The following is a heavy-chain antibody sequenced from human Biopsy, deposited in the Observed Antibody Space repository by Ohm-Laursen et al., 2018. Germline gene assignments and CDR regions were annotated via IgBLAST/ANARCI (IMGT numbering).Heavy chain of an antibody. CDR3: ARLYRLDDYWNDDPPDAFDV. Sequence: SETLSLTCTVSGGSISSDYWSWIRQSPGKGLEWIGYISNRGSTNYNPSLRGRATISVDTSKNQFSLKLSSLTAADTAVFFCARLYRLDDYWNDDPPDAFDVWGQGTVVTVSS. V-gene: IGHV4-59*01. D-gene: IGHD3-3*01. CDR1: GGSISSDY. J-gene: IGHJ3*01. CDR2: ISNRGST.